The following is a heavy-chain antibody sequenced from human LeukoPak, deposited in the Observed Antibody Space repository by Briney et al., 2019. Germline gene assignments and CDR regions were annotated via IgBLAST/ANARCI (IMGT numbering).Heavy chain of an antibody. D-gene: IGHD3/OR15-3a*01. J-gene: IGHJ6*03. CDR1: GYTFTSYG. V-gene: IGHV1-18*01. CDR2: ISAYNGNT. Sequence: GASVKVSCKASGYTFTSYGISWVRQAPGQGLEWMGWISAYNGNTNYAQKLQGRVTMTTDTSTSTAYMKLRSLRSDDTAVYYCARFSGLVNLGMGHYYYMDVWGKGTTVTISS. CDR3: ARFSGLVNLGMGHYYYMDV.